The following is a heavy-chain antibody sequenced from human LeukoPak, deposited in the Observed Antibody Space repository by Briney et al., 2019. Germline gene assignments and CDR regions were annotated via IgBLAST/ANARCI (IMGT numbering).Heavy chain of an antibody. V-gene: IGHV4-61*02. CDR3: ATDGMVRGPDAWFDS. CDR2: IYTRGST. D-gene: IGHD3-10*01. CDR1: GGSVSSGRYY. J-gene: IGHJ5*01. Sequence: TLSLTCTVSGGSVSSGRYYWGWIRQPAGQGLQWIGRIYTRGSTNYNPSLKSRVTISVDTSKNQFSLNLTSVTAADTAVYYCATDGMVRGPDAWFDSWGQGILVTVSS.